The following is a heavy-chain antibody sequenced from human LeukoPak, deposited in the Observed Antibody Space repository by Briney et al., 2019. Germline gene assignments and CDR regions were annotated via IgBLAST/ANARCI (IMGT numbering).Heavy chain of an antibody. CDR2: IDSNSRTI. CDR3: ATLEYYDSSNDVFDI. V-gene: IGHV3-48*03. D-gene: IGHD3-22*01. CDR1: GFTFSTYE. J-gene: IGHJ3*02. Sequence: GGSLRLSCAASGFTFSTYEMDWVRQAPGKGLEWISYIDSNSRTIHYADSVRGRFTISRDNAKNMLYLQMNSLRAEDTAVYYCATLEYYDSSNDVFDIWGQGTMVTVSS.